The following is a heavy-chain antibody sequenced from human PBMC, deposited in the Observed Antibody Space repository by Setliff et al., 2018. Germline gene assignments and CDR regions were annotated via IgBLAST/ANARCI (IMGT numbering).Heavy chain of an antibody. CDR2: ILFDGSRN. J-gene: IGHJ4*02. D-gene: IGHD3-10*01. Sequence: LSLSCAGSGFTFSSYWMHWVRQAPGKGLEWVAVILFDGSRNYYADSVKGRFTISRDNSKNTLYLQMNSLRAEDTAVYYCARDITKWGYFFDYWGLGTLVTVSS. CDR1: GFTFSSYW. V-gene: IGHV3-33*08. CDR3: ARDITKWGYFFDY.